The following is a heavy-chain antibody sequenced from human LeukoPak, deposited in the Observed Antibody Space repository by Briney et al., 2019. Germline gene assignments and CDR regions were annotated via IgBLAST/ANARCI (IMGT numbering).Heavy chain of an antibody. CDR2: IWYDGSNK. V-gene: IGHV3-33*01. D-gene: IGHD5/OR15-5a*01. CDR3: ARDRSVSYFDY. J-gene: IGHJ4*02. Sequence: GGSLRLSCAASGFTFRNFGMHWVRQAPGKGLEWVAFIWYDGSNKYYADSVKGRFTISRDSSKNTLFLQMNSLRAEDTALYYCARDRSVSYFDYWGQGTLVTVSS. CDR1: GFTFRNFG.